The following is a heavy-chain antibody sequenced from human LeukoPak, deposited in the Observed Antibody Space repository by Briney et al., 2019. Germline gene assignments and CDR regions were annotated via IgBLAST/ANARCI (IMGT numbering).Heavy chain of an antibody. CDR1: GFTFSSYA. Sequence: GGPLRLPCAASGFTFSSYAMHWVRQAPGKALEGVAVISYEGSNKFYADFVKGRFTITRDNYTNTLYLHMNSLRVEDTALYYCASLPPPGTRGGDDAFDIWGQGTMVTVSS. CDR2: ISYEGSNK. J-gene: IGHJ3*02. V-gene: IGHV3-30*04. CDR3: ASLPPPGTRGGDDAFDI. D-gene: IGHD6-13*01.